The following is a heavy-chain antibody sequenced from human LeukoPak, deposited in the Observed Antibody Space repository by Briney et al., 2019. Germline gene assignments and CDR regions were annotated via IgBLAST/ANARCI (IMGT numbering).Heavy chain of an antibody. CDR1: GGSISSSSYY. V-gene: IGHV4-39*01. Sequence: SETLSLTCTVSGGSISSSSYYWGWIRQPPGKGLEWIGSIYYSGSTYYNPSLKSRVTISVDTSKNQFSLKLSSVTAADTAVYYCASMGNYDSSSYYLDYWGQGTLVTVSS. CDR3: ASMGNYDSSSYYLDY. D-gene: IGHD3-22*01. J-gene: IGHJ4*02. CDR2: IYYSGST.